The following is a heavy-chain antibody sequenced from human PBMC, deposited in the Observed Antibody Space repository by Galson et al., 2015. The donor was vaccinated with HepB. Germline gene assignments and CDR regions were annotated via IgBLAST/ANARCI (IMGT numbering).Heavy chain of an antibody. CDR1: GYSFTSYW. Sequence: QSGAEVKKPGESLKISCKGSGYSFTSYWIGWVRQMPGKGLEWMGIIYPGDSDTRYSPSFQGQVTISADKSISTAYLQWSSLKASDTAMYYCARRGGEYYDFWSGYQDAFDIWGQGTMVTVSS. D-gene: IGHD3-3*01. V-gene: IGHV5-51*03. J-gene: IGHJ3*02. CDR2: IYPGDSDT. CDR3: ARRGGEYYDFWSGYQDAFDI.